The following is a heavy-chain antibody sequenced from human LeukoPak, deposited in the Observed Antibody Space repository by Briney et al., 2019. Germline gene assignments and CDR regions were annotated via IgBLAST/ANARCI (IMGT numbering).Heavy chain of an antibody. D-gene: IGHD5-18*01. CDR2: IYHSGST. J-gene: IGHJ4*02. CDR3: ARGPNFQLWILPDY. CDR1: GYSISSGYY. V-gene: IGHV4-38-2*02. Sequence: SETLSLTCTVSGYSISSGYYWGWIRQPPGKGLEWIGSIYHSGSTYYNPSLKSRVTISVDTSKNQFSLKLSSVTAADTAVYYCARGPNFQLWILPDYWGQGTLVTVSS.